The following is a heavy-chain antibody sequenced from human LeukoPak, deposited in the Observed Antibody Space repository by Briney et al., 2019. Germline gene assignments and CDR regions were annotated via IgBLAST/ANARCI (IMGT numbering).Heavy chain of an antibody. V-gene: IGHV3-7*01. CDR1: GFPFSTFW. J-gene: IGHJ4*02. Sequence: PGGSLRLSCAVSGFPFSTFWMSWVRQAPGKGLEWVANIKQDGSEKYYVDSVKGRFTISRDNAKNSLYLQMNSLRAEDTAVYYCASIWFGEYPYYFDYWGQGTLVTVSS. D-gene: IGHD3-10*01. CDR2: IKQDGSEK. CDR3: ASIWFGEYPYYFDY.